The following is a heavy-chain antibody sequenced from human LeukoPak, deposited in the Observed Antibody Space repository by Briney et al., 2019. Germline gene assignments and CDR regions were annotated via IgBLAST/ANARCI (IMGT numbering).Heavy chain of an antibody. J-gene: IGHJ4*02. CDR2: IYYSGTT. V-gene: IGHV4-31*03. CDR1: GGSISSGGYY. Sequence: PSQTLSLTCTVSGGSISSGGYYWSWVRQHPGKGLEWIGCIYYSGTTYYHPSLTSRVAISVDTSKNQFSLKLSSVTAADTAVYYCARSGTVTTWNYWGQGTLVTVSS. CDR3: ARSGTVTTWNY. D-gene: IGHD4-17*01.